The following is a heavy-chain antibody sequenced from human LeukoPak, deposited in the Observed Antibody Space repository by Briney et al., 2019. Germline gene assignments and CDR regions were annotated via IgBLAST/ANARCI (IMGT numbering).Heavy chain of an antibody. CDR3: TRCVAATMGFDY. Sequence: GGSLRLSCTASGFTFGDYAMSWVRQAPGKGLEWVGFIRSNTYGGTTEYAASVKGRFTISGDDSKSIAYLQMNSLKTEDTAVYYFTRCVAATMGFDYWGQGTLVTVSS. D-gene: IGHD5-12*01. CDR2: IRSNTYGGTT. V-gene: IGHV3-49*04. CDR1: GFTFGDYA. J-gene: IGHJ4*02.